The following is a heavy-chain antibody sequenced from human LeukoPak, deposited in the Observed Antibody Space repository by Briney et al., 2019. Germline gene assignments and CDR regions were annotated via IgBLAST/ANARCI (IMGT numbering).Heavy chain of an antibody. J-gene: IGHJ3*02. D-gene: IGHD4-11*01. Sequence: SVKVSCKASGGTFSSYTISWVRQAPGQGLEWMGRIIPILGIANYAQKFQGRVTITADKSTSTAYMELSSLRSEDTAVYYCARDRVGIRVYRNYEANAFDIWGQGTMVTVSS. CDR3: ARDRVGIRVYRNYEANAFDI. CDR1: GGTFSSYT. V-gene: IGHV1-69*04. CDR2: IIPILGIA.